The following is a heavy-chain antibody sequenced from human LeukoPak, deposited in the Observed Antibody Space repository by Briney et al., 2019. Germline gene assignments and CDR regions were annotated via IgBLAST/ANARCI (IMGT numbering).Heavy chain of an antibody. V-gene: IGHV1-2*02. CDR1: GYTFTGYY. Sequence: ASVKVSCKASGYTFTGYYIHWVRQAPGQGLEWMGWIGSNSGGTRYAQKFQGRVTMTRDRSINTAYMELSRLTSDDTAVYYCARMDLDGGDSIGFDSWGQGTLVTVSS. CDR2: IGSNSGGT. CDR3: ARMDLDGGDSIGFDS. J-gene: IGHJ5*01. D-gene: IGHD2-21*02.